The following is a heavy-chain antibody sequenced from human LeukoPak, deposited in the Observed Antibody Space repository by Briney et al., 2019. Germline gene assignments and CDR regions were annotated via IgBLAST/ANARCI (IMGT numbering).Heavy chain of an antibody. D-gene: IGHD6-6*01. CDR2: FDPEDGET. CDR3: ATDVSSSSGADY. CDR1: GYTLTELS. V-gene: IGHV1-24*01. J-gene: IGHJ4*02. Sequence: GASVKVSCKVSGYTLTELSMHWVRQAPGKGVEWMGGFDPEDGETIYAQKFQGRVTMTEETATDTAYMELSSLRSEDTAVYYCATDVSSSSGADYWGQGTLVTVSS.